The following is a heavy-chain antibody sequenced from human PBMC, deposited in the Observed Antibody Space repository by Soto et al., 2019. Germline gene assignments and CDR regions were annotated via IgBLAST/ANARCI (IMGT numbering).Heavy chain of an antibody. Sequence: EVQLLESGGDLVQDGGSLRLSCAASGFTFSSYAMSGVRQAPGKGLEWVSAIGGGGVTIYYLDSVKGRFTISRDNSKDTLYLEMDSLTAEDTAVYYCARILTMVRGVTGLRDFDFWGQGALVTVYS. D-gene: IGHD3-10*01. V-gene: IGHV3-23*01. J-gene: IGHJ4*02. CDR1: GFTFSSYA. CDR2: IGGGGVTI. CDR3: ARILTMVRGVTGLRDFDF.